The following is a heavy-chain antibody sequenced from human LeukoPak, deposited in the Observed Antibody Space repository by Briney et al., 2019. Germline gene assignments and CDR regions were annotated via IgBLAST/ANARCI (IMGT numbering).Heavy chain of an antibody. CDR3: ARGPRSCYYYMDV. CDR1: GGSIRSSSYY. J-gene: IGHJ6*03. V-gene: IGHV4-39*07. CDR2: IYYSGST. D-gene: IGHD3-16*01. Sequence: SETLSLTCTVSGGSIRSSSYYWGWIRQPPGKGLEWVGTIYYSGSTYYSPSLKSRVTISVDTSKSQFSLKMSSVTAADTAVYYCARGPRSCYYYMDVWGKGTTVIVSS.